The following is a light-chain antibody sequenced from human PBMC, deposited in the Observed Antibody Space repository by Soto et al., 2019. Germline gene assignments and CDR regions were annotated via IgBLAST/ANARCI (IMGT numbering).Light chain of an antibody. J-gene: IGKJ5*01. Sequence: EIVLTQSPGALSLSPGERATLSCRASQSVSSYLAWYQQKPGQAPRLLIYGASSRATGIPDRFSGSGSGTDFTLTISSLEPEDFAVYYCQQYNSWPITFGQGTRLEIK. CDR2: GAS. CDR1: QSVSSY. V-gene: IGKV3-11*01. CDR3: QQYNSWPIT.